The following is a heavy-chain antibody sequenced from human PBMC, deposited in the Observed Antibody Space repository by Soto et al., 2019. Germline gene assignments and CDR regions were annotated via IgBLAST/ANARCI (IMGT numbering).Heavy chain of an antibody. CDR1: GGSVNSGNYY. D-gene: IGHD6-13*01. Sequence: QVQLQQWGAGLLKPSETLSLTCAVYGGSVNSGNYYWSWIRQPPGKGLEWIGEMSHSGGTHFNPSLKSRVTISVDTSKNQFALKMSSVTAADTALYYCGRVERGNATTVVDAFDIWGPGTQVTVSS. CDR3: GRVERGNATTVVDAFDI. V-gene: IGHV4-34*01. CDR2: MSHSGGT. J-gene: IGHJ3*02.